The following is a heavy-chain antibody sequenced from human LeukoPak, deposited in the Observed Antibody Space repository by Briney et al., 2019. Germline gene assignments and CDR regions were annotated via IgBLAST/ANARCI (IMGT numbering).Heavy chain of an antibody. Sequence: SETLSLTCDVSGDSMSSSRFAWSWLRQAPGKGLEWIGYSYHGGSTHYNPSPHGRVTISVDRSKKQFSLSVNSVTAADTAVYYCARMVVDITRWFDPWGQGTLVTVSS. CDR3: ARMVVDITRWFDP. J-gene: IGHJ5*02. CDR2: SYHGGST. V-gene: IGHV4-30-2*01. CDR1: GDSMSSSRFA. D-gene: IGHD2-21*01.